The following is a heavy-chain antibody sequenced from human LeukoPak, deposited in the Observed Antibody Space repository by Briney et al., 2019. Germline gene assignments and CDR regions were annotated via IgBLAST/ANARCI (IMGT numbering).Heavy chain of an antibody. CDR1: GFSLTTSGMS. CDR2: IYCNDDK. D-gene: IGHD3-3*01. Sequence: SGPTLVNPTQTLTLTCTFSGFSLTTSGMSVGWIRQPPGNALEWLALIYCNDDKRYSPSLKRRLTITKDTSKNQVVLTITNMDPVDTAIYYCAHTLRFLEWPTGWFDPWGQGTLVTVSS. J-gene: IGHJ5*02. V-gene: IGHV2-5*01. CDR3: AHTLRFLEWPTGWFDP.